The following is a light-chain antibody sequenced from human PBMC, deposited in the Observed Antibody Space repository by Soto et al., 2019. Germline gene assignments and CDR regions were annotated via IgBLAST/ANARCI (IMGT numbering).Light chain of an antibody. V-gene: IGLV1-44*01. J-gene: IGLJ3*02. CDR1: SSNIGENT. CDR3: AAWDDSLDGWV. CDR2: SDD. Sequence: QSALTQPPSASGTPGQRVTISCSGSSSNIGENTVNWYQQLPGKAPKLLIYSDDQRPSGVPARFSGSKSGTSASLAISGLQSEDESDYYCAAWDDSLDGWVFGGGTKVTVL.